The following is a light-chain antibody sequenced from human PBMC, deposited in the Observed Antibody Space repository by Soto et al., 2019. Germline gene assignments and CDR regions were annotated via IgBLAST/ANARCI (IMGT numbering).Light chain of an antibody. V-gene: IGKV1-39*01. Sequence: DIQMTHSPSSLSASVGDRITITCRAGQTISNYLNWYQQIPGKAPKLLIYAASSLHGGVPSRFSGSGSGTDFTLTISSLQPEDFATYYCQQSYSSSRTFGQGTKVDIK. CDR1: QTISNY. CDR3: QQSYSSSRT. CDR2: AAS. J-gene: IGKJ1*01.